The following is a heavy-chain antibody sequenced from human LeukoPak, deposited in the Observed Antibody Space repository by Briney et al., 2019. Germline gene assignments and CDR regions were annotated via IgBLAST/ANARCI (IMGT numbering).Heavy chain of an antibody. CDR2: ISGSGSST. CDR3: AKDVRLPLGELKIFDQ. D-gene: IGHD3-16*01. CDR1: GFTFSKYA. V-gene: IGHV3-23*01. Sequence: GGSLRLSCAASGFTFSKYAMTWVRQAPGTGLEWVSLISGSGSSTHYADSVKGRFTISRDNSKNRLYLQMNSLRAEDTAVYYCAKDVRLPLGELKIFDQWGQGTLVTVSS. J-gene: IGHJ4*02.